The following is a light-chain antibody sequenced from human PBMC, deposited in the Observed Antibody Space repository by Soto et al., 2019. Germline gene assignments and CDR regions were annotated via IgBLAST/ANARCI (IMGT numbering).Light chain of an antibody. J-gene: IGLJ1*01. CDR2: EVS. Sequence: QSALTQPPSASGSPGQSVTISCTGTSGDVGAYNYVSWYQQHPGKAPKLMIYEVSKRPSGVPDRFSGSKSGNTASLTASGLQAEDEADYYCSSYAGSNNFRVFGTGTKLTVL. CDR1: SGDVGAYNY. V-gene: IGLV2-8*01. CDR3: SSYAGSNNFRV.